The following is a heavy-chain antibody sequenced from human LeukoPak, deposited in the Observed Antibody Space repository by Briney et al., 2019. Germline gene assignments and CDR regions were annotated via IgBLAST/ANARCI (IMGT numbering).Heavy chain of an antibody. Sequence: SETLSLTCTVSGGSISSSSYYWGWIRQPPGKGLEWIGSIYYSGSTYYNPSLESRVTISVDTSKNQFSLKLSSVTAADTAVYYCARDHGDGRGSFDYWGQGTLVTVSS. CDR1: GGSISSSSYY. D-gene: IGHD3-10*01. J-gene: IGHJ4*02. V-gene: IGHV4-39*07. CDR3: ARDHGDGRGSFDY. CDR2: IYYSGST.